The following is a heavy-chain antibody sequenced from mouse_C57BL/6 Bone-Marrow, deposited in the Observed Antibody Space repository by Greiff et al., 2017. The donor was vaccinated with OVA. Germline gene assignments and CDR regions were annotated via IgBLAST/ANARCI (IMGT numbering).Heavy chain of an antibody. J-gene: IGHJ1*03. CDR3: ARAGWLLRYCDV. V-gene: IGHV1-42*01. CDR1: GYSFTGYY. Sequence: VQLQQSGPELVKPGASVKISCKASGYSFTGYYMNWVKQSPEKSLEWIGEINPSTGGTTYNQKFKAKATLTVDKSSSTAYMQLKSLTSEDSAVYYCARAGWLLRYCDVWGTGTTVTVSS. CDR2: INPSTGGT. D-gene: IGHD2-3*01.